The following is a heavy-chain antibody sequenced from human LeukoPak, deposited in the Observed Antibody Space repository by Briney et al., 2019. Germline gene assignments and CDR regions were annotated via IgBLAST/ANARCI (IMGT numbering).Heavy chain of an antibody. CDR2: ISAYNGNT. V-gene: IGHV1-18*01. CDR3: ARDPGARGRNWFDP. CDR1: GYTFTSYG. D-gene: IGHD1-14*01. J-gene: IGHJ5*02. Sequence: ALVKVSCKASGYTFTSYGISWVRQAPGQGLEWMGWISAYNGNTNYAQKLQGRVTMTTDTSTSTAYMELRSLRSDDTAVYYCARDPGARGRNWFDPWGQGTLVTVSS.